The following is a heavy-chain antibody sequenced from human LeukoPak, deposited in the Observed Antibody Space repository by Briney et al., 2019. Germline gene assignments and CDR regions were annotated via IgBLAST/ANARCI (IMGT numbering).Heavy chain of an antibody. CDR3: ARALSGYSYGLRWYYFDY. CDR1: GGTFSSYA. V-gene: IGHV1-69*05. Sequence: SVKVSCKASGGTFSSYAISWVRQAPGQGLEWMGGIIPIFGTANYAQKFQGRVTITTDESTSTAYMELSSLRSEDTAVYYCARALSGYSYGLRWYYFDYWGQGTPVIVSS. D-gene: IGHD5-18*01. J-gene: IGHJ4*02. CDR2: IIPIFGTA.